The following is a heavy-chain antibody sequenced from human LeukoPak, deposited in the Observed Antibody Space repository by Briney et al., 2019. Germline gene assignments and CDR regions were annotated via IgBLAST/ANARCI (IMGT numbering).Heavy chain of an antibody. CDR1: GYSFTSYW. CDR2: IGPSDSYT. V-gene: IGHV5-10-1*01. J-gene: IGHJ4*02. CDR3: ARLVAAGVFDY. Sequence: GESLKISCKGSGYSFTSYWITWVRQMPGKGLEWMGRIGPSDSYTNYSPSFQGHVTISADKSISTAYLQWSSLKASDAAMFYCARLVAAGVFDYWGQGTLVTVSS. D-gene: IGHD2-15*01.